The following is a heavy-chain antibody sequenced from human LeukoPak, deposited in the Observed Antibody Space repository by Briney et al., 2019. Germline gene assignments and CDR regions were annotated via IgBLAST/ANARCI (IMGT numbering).Heavy chain of an antibody. J-gene: IGHJ4*02. CDR3: ARPSEDFWSGYYAY. CDR1: GFTFSSYS. V-gene: IGHV3-21*04. D-gene: IGHD3-3*01. Sequence: GGSLRLSCAASGFTFSSYSMNWVRQAPGKGLEWVSSISSSSSYIYYADSVKGRFTISRDDSKNTLYLQMNSLRAEDTAVYYCARPSEDFWSGYYAYWGQGTLVTVSS. CDR2: ISSSSSYI.